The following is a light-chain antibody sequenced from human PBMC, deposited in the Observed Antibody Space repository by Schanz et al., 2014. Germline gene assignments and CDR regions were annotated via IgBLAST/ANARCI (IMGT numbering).Light chain of an antibody. CDR1: SSDLAGYNY. Sequence: QSALTQPPSASGSPGQSVTISCTGTSSDLAGYNYVSWYQQHPGKAPKLMIYEVSKRPSGVPDRFSGSKSGNTASLTVSGLQAEDEADYYCSSYAGSNNLVFGGGTKLTVL. CDR3: SSYAGSNNLV. CDR2: EVS. V-gene: IGLV2-8*01. J-gene: IGLJ2*01.